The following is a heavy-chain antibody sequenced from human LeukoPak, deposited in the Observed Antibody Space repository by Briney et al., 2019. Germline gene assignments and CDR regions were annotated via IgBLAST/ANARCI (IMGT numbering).Heavy chain of an antibody. D-gene: IGHD1-26*01. CDR2: IYYSGST. CDR3: ATNSGSPSGFDY. CDR1: GGSISSYY. Sequence: SETLSLTCTVSGGSISSYYWSWIRQPPGKGLEWIGYIYYSGSTNYNPSLKSRVTISVDTSKNQFSLKLSSVTAADTAVYYCATNSGSPSGFDYWGQGTLVTVSS. J-gene: IGHJ4*02. V-gene: IGHV4-59*12.